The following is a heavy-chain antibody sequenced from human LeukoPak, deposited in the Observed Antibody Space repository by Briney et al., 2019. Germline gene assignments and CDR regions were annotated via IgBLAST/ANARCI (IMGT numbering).Heavy chain of an antibody. Sequence: PGGSLRLSCAASGFTFSSYGMHWVRRAPGKGLEWVAVISYDGSNKYYADSVKGRFTISRDNSKNTLYLQMNSLRAEDTAVYYCAKDGDTAMVSSYYGMDVWGKGTMVTVSS. D-gene: IGHD5-18*01. CDR2: ISYDGSNK. V-gene: IGHV3-30*18. CDR1: GFTFSSYG. J-gene: IGHJ6*04. CDR3: AKDGDTAMVSSYYGMDV.